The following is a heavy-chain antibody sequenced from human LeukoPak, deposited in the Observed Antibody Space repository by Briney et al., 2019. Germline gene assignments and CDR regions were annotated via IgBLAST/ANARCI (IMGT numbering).Heavy chain of an antibody. CDR2: ISSSSGTI. CDR3: ARVTSHHYYDSSGYYRVPYFGY. Sequence: GGSLRLSCAASGFTFTRYSMNWVRQAPGKGLEWVSYISSSSGTIYYADSVKGRFTISRDNAKNSLFLQMNSLRDEDTAVYYCARVTSHHYYDSSGYYRVPYFGYWGQGTLVTVSS. CDR1: GFTFTRYS. V-gene: IGHV3-48*02. D-gene: IGHD3-22*01. J-gene: IGHJ4*02.